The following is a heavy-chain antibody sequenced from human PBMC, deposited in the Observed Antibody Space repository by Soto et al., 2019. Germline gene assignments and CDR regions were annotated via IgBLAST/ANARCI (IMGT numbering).Heavy chain of an antibody. D-gene: IGHD2-21*01. CDR1: GGTFSSYA. Sequence: QVQLVQSGAEVKKPGSSVKVSCKASGGTFSSYAISWVRQAPGQGLEWMGGIMPIFGTANYAQKFQGRVTITAEDSTSTAYMELSSLRSEDTAVYYCARCGARIIYSYGMDVWGQGTTVTVSS. CDR3: ARCGARIIYSYGMDV. J-gene: IGHJ6*02. CDR2: IMPIFGTA. V-gene: IGHV1-69*01.